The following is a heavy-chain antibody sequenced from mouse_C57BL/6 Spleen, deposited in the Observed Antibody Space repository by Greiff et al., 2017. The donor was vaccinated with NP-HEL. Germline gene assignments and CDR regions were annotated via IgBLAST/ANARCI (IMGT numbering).Heavy chain of an antibody. CDR3: AREEELYYGSTLAY. D-gene: IGHD1-1*01. CDR2: IYPGDGDT. J-gene: IGHJ3*01. V-gene: IGHV1-82*01. CDR1: GYAFSSSW. Sequence: VQLQQSGPELVKPGASVKISCKASGYAFSSSWMNWVKQRPGKGLEWIGRIYPGDGDTNYNGKFKGKATLTADKSSSTAYMQLSSLTSEDSAFYCCAREEELYYGSTLAYWGQGTLVTVSA.